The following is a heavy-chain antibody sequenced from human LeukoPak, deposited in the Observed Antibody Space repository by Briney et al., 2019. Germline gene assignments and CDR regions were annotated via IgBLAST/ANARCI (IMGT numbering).Heavy chain of an antibody. CDR2: IKEDGGRK. CDR3: ARTNVLLWFGELLVYFDY. Sequence: GGSLRLSCAASGFAFSSHWMSWVRQAPGKGLEWVANIKEDGGRKYYVDSVKGRFTISRDNSKNSLYLQMNSLRAEDTAVYYCARTNVLLWFGELLVYFDYWGQGTLVTVSS. D-gene: IGHD3-10*01. J-gene: IGHJ4*02. V-gene: IGHV3-7*03. CDR1: GFAFSSHW.